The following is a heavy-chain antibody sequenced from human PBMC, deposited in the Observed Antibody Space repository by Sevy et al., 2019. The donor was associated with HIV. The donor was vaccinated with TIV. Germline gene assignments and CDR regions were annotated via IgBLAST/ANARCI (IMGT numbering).Heavy chain of an antibody. V-gene: IGHV3-15*01. CDR2: IKNKIDGGTT. J-gene: IGHJ6*02. Sequence: GGSLRLSCAASGFTFNNAWMSWVRQAPGQGLEWVGRIKNKIDGGTTGYAAPVKGRVTVSRDDSKNTLYLQMNRLKIEDTAIYYSTTDLGYGDSNNGMDVWGQGTTVTVSS. CDR3: TTDLGYGDSNNGMDV. D-gene: IGHD4-17*01. CDR1: GFTFNNAW.